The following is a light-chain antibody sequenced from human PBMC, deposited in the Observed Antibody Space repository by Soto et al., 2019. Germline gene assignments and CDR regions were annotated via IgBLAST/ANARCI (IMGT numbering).Light chain of an antibody. Sequence: QSVLTHPASMSGSPGQSITISCTGTSSDVGGRQYVSWYQQHPGKAPKLMIYEVSNRPSGVSNRFSATKSGNTASLTISGLQAEDEPDYYCSSSTASSTFVFGSGSKGTVL. V-gene: IGLV2-14*01. CDR1: SSDVGGRQY. CDR3: SSSTASSTFV. J-gene: IGLJ1*01. CDR2: EVS.